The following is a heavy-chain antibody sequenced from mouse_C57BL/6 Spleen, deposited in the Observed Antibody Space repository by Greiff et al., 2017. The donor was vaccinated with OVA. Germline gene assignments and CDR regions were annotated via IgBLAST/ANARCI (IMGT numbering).Heavy chain of an antibody. Sequence: QVQLQQPGAELVMPGASVKLSCKASGYTFTSYWMHWVKQRPGQGLEWIGEIDPSDSYTNYNQKFKGKSTLTVDKSSSTAYMQLSSLTSEDSAVXYCARIGFAYWGQGTLVTVSA. J-gene: IGHJ3*01. CDR2: IDPSDSYT. V-gene: IGHV1-69*01. CDR1: GYTFTSYW. CDR3: ARIGFAY.